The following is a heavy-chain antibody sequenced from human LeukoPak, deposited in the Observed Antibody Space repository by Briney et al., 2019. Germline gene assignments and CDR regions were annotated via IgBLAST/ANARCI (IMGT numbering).Heavy chain of an antibody. CDR3: ARHNGWAFDI. CDR2: IHHSGGT. V-gene: IGHV4-34*01. D-gene: IGHD2-15*01. J-gene: IGHJ3*02. Sequence: PSETLSLTCAVYGGSFSGGWSWIRQPPGKGLEWIGEIHHSGGTKYNPSLRSLDTISVDTSKRQISLKMTSVTAADTAIYYCARHNGWAFDIWGQGTVVTVSS. CDR1: GGSFSGG.